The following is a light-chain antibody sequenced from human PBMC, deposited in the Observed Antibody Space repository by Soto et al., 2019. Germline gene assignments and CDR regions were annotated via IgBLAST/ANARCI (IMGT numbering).Light chain of an antibody. J-gene: IGLJ1*01. CDR3: SSYARSNNEG. V-gene: IGLV2-8*01. Sequence: QSALTQPPSASGSPGQSVTISCTGTSSDVGGYNYVSWYQQHPGTAPKLMIYEVYERPSGVPDRFSGSKSGNTASLTVSGLQAEDESEYCCSSYARSNNEGFGTGTKDTVL. CDR1: SSDVGGYNY. CDR2: EVY.